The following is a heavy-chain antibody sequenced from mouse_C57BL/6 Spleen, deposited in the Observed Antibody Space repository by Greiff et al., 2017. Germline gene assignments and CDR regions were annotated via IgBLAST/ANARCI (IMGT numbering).Heavy chain of an antibody. Sequence: EVMLVESGGGLVQPGGSLSLSCAASGFTFTDYYMSWVRQPPGKTLEWLGFISNKANGYTTEYSASVKGRFTISRDHSQRTRYLQMNAMRAVDSATSDCARYSRDDGSGSHYYAMDYWGQGTSVTVSS. D-gene: IGHD1-1*01. V-gene: IGHV7-3*01. J-gene: IGHJ4*01. CDR1: GFTFTDYY. CDR2: ISNKANGYTT. CDR3: ARYSRDDGSGSHYYAMDY.